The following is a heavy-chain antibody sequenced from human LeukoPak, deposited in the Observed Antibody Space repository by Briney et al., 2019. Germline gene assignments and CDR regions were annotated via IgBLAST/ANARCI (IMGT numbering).Heavy chain of an antibody. CDR3: ARVGAYGSGAPPAP. CDR1: GYTFTSYG. D-gene: IGHD3-10*01. J-gene: IGHJ5*02. CDR2: ISAYNGNT. Sequence: GASVKVSCKASGYTFTSYGISWVRQAPGQGLEWIGWISAYNGNTNYAQKLQCRVTMTTDTPPSTASMELRSLRSDDTAVYYCARVGAYGSGAPPAPWGQGTLVTVSS. V-gene: IGHV1-18*01.